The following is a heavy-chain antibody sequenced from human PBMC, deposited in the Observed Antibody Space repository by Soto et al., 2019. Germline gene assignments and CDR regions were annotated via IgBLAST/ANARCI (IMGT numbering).Heavy chain of an antibody. J-gene: IGHJ4*02. D-gene: IGHD3-9*01. Sequence: QVQLVQSGAEVKKPGSSVKVSCKASGGTFSSYAISWVRQAPGQGLEWMGGIIPIFGTANYAQKFQGRVTITADESTSTAYMELSSLRSEDTAVYCCAREVLRYFDWLSYYFDYWGQGTLVTVSS. CDR3: AREVLRYFDWLSYYFDY. V-gene: IGHV1-69*12. CDR2: IIPIFGTA. CDR1: GGTFSSYA.